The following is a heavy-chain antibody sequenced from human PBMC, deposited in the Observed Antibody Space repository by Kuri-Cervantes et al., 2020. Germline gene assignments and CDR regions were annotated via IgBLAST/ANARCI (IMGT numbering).Heavy chain of an antibody. D-gene: IGHD2-15*01. J-gene: IGHJ4*02. CDR1: GFTFSNAW. CDR3: TTDRYCSGGSCYYYFDY. Sequence: GESLKISCAASGFTFSNAWMSWVRQAPGKGLEWVGRIKSKTDGGTTDYAAPVKGGFTISRDDSKNTLYLQMNSLKTEDTAVYYCTTDRYCSGGSCYYYFDYWGQGTLVTVSS. CDR2: IKSKTDGGTT. V-gene: IGHV3-15*01.